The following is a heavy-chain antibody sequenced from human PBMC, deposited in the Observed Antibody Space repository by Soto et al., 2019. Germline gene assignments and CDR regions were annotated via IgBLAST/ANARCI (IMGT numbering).Heavy chain of an antibody. V-gene: IGHV3-74*01. D-gene: IGHD3-9*01. Sequence: GGSLRLSWAAAGVTFSSYCMHWVRQAPGKGLVWVSRINSDGSSTSYADSVKGRFTISRDNAKNTLYLQMNSLRAEDTAVYYCARGIKVVRYFDWHKHGMDVWGQGTTVTVSS. CDR3: ARGIKVVRYFDWHKHGMDV. CDR2: INSDGSST. J-gene: IGHJ6*02. CDR1: GVTFSSYC.